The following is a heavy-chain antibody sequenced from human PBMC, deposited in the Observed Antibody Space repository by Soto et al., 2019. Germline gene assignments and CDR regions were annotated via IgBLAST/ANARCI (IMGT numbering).Heavy chain of an antibody. V-gene: IGHV4-4*02. J-gene: IGHJ5*01. CDR2: IKHTGDA. Sequence: QVHLQESGPGLLKPSETLSLTCEVSGDSIKTKIWWSRFRQLPGTGLEWIGEIKHTGDANANPALRSRVSMSVDRTKNQFFLNLRSVSSADTAVYFCAREGRLHWFESWGQGTLVTVSS. CDR1: GDSIKTKIW. CDR3: AREGRLHWFES.